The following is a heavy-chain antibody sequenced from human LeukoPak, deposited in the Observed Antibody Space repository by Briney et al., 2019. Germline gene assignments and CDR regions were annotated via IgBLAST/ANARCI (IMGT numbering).Heavy chain of an antibody. Sequence: GGSLRLSCAASGLTFSRHVMSWVRQAPGKGLEWVSAISATGGDTYYADPVKGRFTISRDNSKNTLYLQMNNLRAEDTAVYYCSLVPNYWGQGTLVTVSS. CDR1: GLTFSRHV. J-gene: IGHJ4*02. CDR2: ISATGGDT. CDR3: SLVPNY. V-gene: IGHV3-23*01. D-gene: IGHD6-13*01.